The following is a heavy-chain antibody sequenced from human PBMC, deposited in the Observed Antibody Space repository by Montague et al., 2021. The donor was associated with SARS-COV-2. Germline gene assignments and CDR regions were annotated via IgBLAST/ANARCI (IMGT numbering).Heavy chain of an antibody. V-gene: IGHV4-34*01. CDR1: GGSFSGYY. Sequence: SETLSLTCAVYGGSFSGYYWSWIRQPPGKGLEWIGEINHSGSTNYNPSLKSRVTISVDTSKNQFSLKLSSVTAADTAVYYCASVPTVTTYYYYYYGMDVWGQGTTVTVS. J-gene: IGHJ6*02. CDR2: INHSGST. CDR3: ASVPTVTTYYYYYYGMDV. D-gene: IGHD4-17*01.